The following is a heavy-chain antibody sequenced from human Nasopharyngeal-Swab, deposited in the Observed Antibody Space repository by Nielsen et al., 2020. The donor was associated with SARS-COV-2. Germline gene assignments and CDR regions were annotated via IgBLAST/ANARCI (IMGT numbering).Heavy chain of an antibody. Sequence: KVSCKGSGYKFTSYWIGWVRQMPGKGLEWMGMFYPEYSEARYNPSFQGQVTFSVDKSTSTAYLQWTSLKDSDTATYYCARQFRGDGNFRNWFDPWGQGTLVTVSS. D-gene: IGHD5-24*01. CDR2: FYPEYSEA. CDR1: GYKFTSYW. J-gene: IGHJ5*02. V-gene: IGHV5-51*01. CDR3: ARQFRGDGNFRNWFDP.